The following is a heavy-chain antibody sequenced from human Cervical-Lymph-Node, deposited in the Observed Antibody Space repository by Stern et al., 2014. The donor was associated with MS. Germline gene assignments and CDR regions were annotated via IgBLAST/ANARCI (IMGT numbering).Heavy chain of an antibody. D-gene: IGHD3-10*02. CDR2: ISGSGGST. CDR1: GFTFTSNA. J-gene: IGHJ4*02. V-gene: IGHV3-23*01. CDR3: AKDPVSSVASSFDY. Sequence: EVQLLESGGDLKKPGGSLKLSGEAAGFTFTSNAMSWVRQAPGKGREWVSAISGSGGSTYYADSVKGRFTISRDNSKNTLYLQMNSLRAEDTAVYYCAKDPVSSVASSFDYWGQGTLVTVSS.